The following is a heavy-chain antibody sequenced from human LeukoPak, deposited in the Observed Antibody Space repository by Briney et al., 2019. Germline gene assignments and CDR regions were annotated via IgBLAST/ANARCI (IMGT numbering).Heavy chain of an antibody. Sequence: ASVKVSCKASGYTFTAYYIHWVRQAPGQGLEWMGMIYPRDGSTSYAQKFQGRVTVTRDTSTSTVHMELSGLRSEDTAVYYCARDQEGFDYWGQGTLVTVSS. V-gene: IGHV1-46*01. J-gene: IGHJ4*02. CDR2: IYPRDGST. CDR1: GYTFTAYY. CDR3: ARDQEGFDY.